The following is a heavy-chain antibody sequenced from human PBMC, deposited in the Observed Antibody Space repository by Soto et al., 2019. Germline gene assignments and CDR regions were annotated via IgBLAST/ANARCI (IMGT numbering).Heavy chain of an antibody. CDR2: IYSGGST. D-gene: IGHD2-2*01. CDR3: ARQYCSSTSCYWPSYGMDV. CDR1: GFTVSSNY. J-gene: IGHJ6*02. Sequence: GGSLRLSCAASGFTVSSNYMSWVRQAPGKGLEWVSVIYSGGSTYYADSVKGRFTISRDNSKNTLYLQMNSLRAEDTAVYYCARQYCSSTSCYWPSYGMDVWGQGTTVTVSS. V-gene: IGHV3-53*01.